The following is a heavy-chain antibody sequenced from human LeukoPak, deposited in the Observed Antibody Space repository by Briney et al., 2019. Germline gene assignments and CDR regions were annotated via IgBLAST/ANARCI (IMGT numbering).Heavy chain of an antibody. D-gene: IGHD6-13*01. CDR3: ARAEVEAAAGPGLWY. Sequence: PSETLSLTCAVYGGSFSGYYWSWIRQPPGKGLEWIGEINHSGSTNYNPSLKSRVTISVDTSKNQFSLKLSSVTAADTAVYYCARAEVEAAAGPGLWYWGQGTLVTVSS. V-gene: IGHV4-34*01. J-gene: IGHJ4*02. CDR2: INHSGST. CDR1: GGSFSGYY.